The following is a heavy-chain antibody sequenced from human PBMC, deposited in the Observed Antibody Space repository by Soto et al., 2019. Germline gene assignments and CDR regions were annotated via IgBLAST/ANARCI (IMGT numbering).Heavy chain of an antibody. CDR1: GYTFTGYY. D-gene: IGHD2-2*02. CDR3: ARALYCSSTSCYTGTGFDP. CDR2: ISPKSGGT. J-gene: IGHJ5*02. Sequence: QVQLVQSGAEVKESGASVKVSCKASGYTFTGYYIHWVRQAPGQGLEWVGEISPKSGGTRYAQKFQGRVTITADESTSTAYMELSSLRSEDTAVYYCARALYCSSTSCYTGTGFDPWGQGTLVTVSS. V-gene: IGHV1-2*02.